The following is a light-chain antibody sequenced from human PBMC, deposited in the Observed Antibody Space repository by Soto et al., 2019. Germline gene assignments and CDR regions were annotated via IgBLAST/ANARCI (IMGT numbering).Light chain of an antibody. J-gene: IGKJ1*01. CDR3: QQSYSTRWT. Sequence: DLQMTQSPSSVSATLGDSVTIXXQASQHISEYLNWYQQKPGKAPKIXIYAASSLQSGVPSRFSGSGSGTDFTLTISSLQPEDFATYYCQQSYSTRWTFGQGTKVDIK. V-gene: IGKV1-39*01. CDR1: QHISEY. CDR2: AAS.